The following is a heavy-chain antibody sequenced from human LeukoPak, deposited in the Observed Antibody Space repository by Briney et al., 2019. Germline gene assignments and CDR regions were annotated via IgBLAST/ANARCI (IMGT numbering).Heavy chain of an antibody. V-gene: IGHV4-59*12. J-gene: IGHJ4*02. CDR2: IYYSGST. Sequence: SETLSLTCTVSGGSISSYYWSWIRQPPGKGLEWIGYIYYSGSTYYNPSLKSRVTISVDRSKNQFSLKLSSVTAADTAVYYCARGDSYGYFFYWGQGTLVTVSS. CDR3: ARGDSYGYFFY. D-gene: IGHD5-18*01. CDR1: GGSISSYY.